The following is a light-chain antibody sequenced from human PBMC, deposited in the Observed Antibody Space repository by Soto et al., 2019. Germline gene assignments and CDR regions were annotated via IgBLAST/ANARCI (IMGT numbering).Light chain of an antibody. CDR1: QSVNSY. CDR3: QQRSTWRPS. J-gene: IGKJ4*01. CDR2: DAS. Sequence: EIVLTQSPATLSLSPGERATLSCRASQSVNSYLAWYQQKPGQAPGLLIYDASNMTTGIPTRFSGGGSRTDFSLTISSLEPEDLAVYYYQQRSTWRPSYGGGTKVDIK. V-gene: IGKV3-11*01.